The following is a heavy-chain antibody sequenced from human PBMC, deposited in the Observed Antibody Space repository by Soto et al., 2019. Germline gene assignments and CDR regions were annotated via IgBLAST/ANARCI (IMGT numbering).Heavy chain of an antibody. CDR2: IKQDGSEK. D-gene: IGHD2-2*01. CDR3: ARDARDIVVVPAAPTYGMDV. J-gene: IGHJ6*02. V-gene: IGHV3-7*03. Sequence: GSLRLSCAASGFTFSSYWMSWVRQAPGKGLEXVANIKQDGSEKYYVDSVKGRFTISRDNAKNSLYLQMNSLRAEDTAVYYCARDARDIVVVPAAPTYGMDVWGQGSTVTVSS. CDR1: GFTFSSYW.